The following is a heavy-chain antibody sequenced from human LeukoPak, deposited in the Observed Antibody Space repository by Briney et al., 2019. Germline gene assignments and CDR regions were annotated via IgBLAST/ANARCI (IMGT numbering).Heavy chain of an antibody. CDR1: GFTVSSNY. J-gene: IGHJ4*02. V-gene: IGHV3-21*01. CDR3: AREVSEGFDF. CDR2: FGTRSTSI. D-gene: IGHD3-22*01. Sequence: GGSLRLSCAASGFTVSSNYMSWVRQAPGKGLEWVSSFGTRSTSIYHAGSVKGRFAISRDNAKNSLYLQMNSLRAEDTALYHCAREVSEGFDFWGQGTLVTVSS.